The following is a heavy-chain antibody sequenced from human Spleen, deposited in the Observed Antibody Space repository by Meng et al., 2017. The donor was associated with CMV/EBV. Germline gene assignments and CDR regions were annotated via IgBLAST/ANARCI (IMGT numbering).Heavy chain of an antibody. CDR1: GGTFSSVA. CDR2: VIPIVSVT. D-gene: IGHD3-16*01. J-gene: IGHJ4*02. V-gene: IGHV1-69*04. CDR3: ARVGSFDS. Sequence: VKVSCKASGGTFSSVAIIWVRQAPGQGLEWMGRVIPIVSVTNYAPRFQGRVTIIADKSTTTVYMELNSLTFEDTAVYYCARVGSFDSWGQGTLVTVSS.